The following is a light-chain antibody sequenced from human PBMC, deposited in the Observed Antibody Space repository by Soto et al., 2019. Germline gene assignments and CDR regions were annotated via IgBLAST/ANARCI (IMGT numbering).Light chain of an antibody. J-gene: IGLJ3*02. V-gene: IGLV8-61*01. CDR1: SGSVSPSNY. CDR2: TTN. Sequence: QAVVTQEPSFSVSPGRTVTLTCGLSSGSVSPSNYPSWYQQTPGQAPRTLIYTTNTRSSGVPDRFSGSILGNKAALTITGAQADDESDYYCVLYMGSGIWVFGGGTKLTVL. CDR3: VLYMGSGIWV.